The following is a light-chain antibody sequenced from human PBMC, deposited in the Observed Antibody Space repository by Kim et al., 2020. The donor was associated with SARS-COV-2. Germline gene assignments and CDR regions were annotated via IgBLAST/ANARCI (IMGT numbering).Light chain of an antibody. CDR2: KDS. CDR1: ALPKQY. V-gene: IGLV3-25*03. J-gene: IGLJ3*02. Sequence: SYELTQPPSVSVSPGQTARITCSGDALPKQYAYWYQQKPGQAPVLVIYKDSERPSGIPERFSGSSSGTTVTLTISGVQAEDEADYYCQSADNSLWVFGGGTKLTVL. CDR3: QSADNSLWV.